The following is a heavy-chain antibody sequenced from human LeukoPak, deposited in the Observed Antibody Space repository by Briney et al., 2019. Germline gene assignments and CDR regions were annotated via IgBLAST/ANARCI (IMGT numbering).Heavy chain of an antibody. CDR3: ARGVDYYGV. CDR1: GFTFSSYR. Sequence: SLXXXCXASGFTFSSYRMNXVRQAPGKGLEWVSYISSSSSTIYYADSVKGRFTISRDNAKNSLYLQMNSLRAEDTAVYYCARGVDYYGVWGQGTLVTVSS. J-gene: IGHJ4*02. CDR2: ISSSSSTI. V-gene: IGHV3-48*01. D-gene: IGHD3-10*01.